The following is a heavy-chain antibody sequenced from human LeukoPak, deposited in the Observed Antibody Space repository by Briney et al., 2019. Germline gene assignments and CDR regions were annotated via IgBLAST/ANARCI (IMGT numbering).Heavy chain of an antibody. Sequence: ASVKVSCKVSGYTLTELSMHWVQQAPGKGLEWMGGFDPEDGETIYAQKFQGRVTITADESTSTAYMELSSLRSEDTAVYYCARSLTTVMGLDYYYYYMDVWGKGTTVTVSS. V-gene: IGHV1-24*01. CDR2: FDPEDGET. D-gene: IGHD4-11*01. CDR3: ARSLTTVMGLDYYYYYMDV. CDR1: GYTLTELS. J-gene: IGHJ6*03.